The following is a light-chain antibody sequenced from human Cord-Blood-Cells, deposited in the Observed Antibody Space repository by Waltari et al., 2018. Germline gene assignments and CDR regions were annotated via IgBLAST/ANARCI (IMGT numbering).Light chain of an antibody. CDR3: LLYYGGAQPF. Sequence: QTVVTQEPSLTVSPGGTVTLTCASSTGAVTSGYYPTWFQQKPGQEPRALIYSTSNKNSWTPARFSGSLLGGKAALTLSGVQPEDEAEYYCLLYYGGAQPFFGGWTKLTVL. CDR2: STS. J-gene: IGLJ2*01. V-gene: IGLV7-43*01. CDR1: TGAVTSGYY.